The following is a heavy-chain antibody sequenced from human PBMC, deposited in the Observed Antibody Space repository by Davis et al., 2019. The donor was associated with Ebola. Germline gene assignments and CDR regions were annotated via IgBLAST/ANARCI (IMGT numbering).Heavy chain of an antibody. Sequence: GESLKISCTASGFTFGDYAMSWFRQAPGKGLEWVSAIAGSGGSTYHADSVKGRFTISRDNSKNTLYLQMKSLRAEDTAVYYCAKGPETGRFEYWGQGTLVTVSS. CDR2: IAGSGGST. CDR1: GFTFGDYA. J-gene: IGHJ4*02. V-gene: IGHV3-23*01. D-gene: IGHD1-1*01. CDR3: AKGPETGRFEY.